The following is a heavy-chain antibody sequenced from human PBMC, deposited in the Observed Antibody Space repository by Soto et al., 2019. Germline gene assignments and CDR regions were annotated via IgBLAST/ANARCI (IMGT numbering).Heavy chain of an antibody. V-gene: IGHV3-73*01. CDR2: IRSKANSYAT. D-gene: IGHD2-15*01. Sequence: PGGSLRLSCAASGFTFSGSAMHWVRQASGKGLEWVGRIRSKANSYATAYAASVKGRFTISRDDSKNTAYLQMNSLKTEDTAVYYCTHPGYCSGGSCYSYYYWGQGTLVTVSS. CDR3: THPGYCSGGSCYSYYY. CDR1: GFTFSGSA. J-gene: IGHJ4*02.